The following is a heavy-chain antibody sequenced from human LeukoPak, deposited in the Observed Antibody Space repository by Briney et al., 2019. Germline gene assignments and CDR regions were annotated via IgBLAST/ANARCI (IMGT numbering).Heavy chain of an antibody. CDR1: GFTFSSYA. CDR2: ISHDGSNK. Sequence: GGSLRLSCAASGFTFSSYAMHWVRQAPGKGLEWVAVISHDGSNKYYADSVKGRFTISRDNSKNTLYLQMNSLRAEDTAVYYCARAYCGGDCYPVDYWGQVTLVTVSS. D-gene: IGHD2-21*02. CDR3: ARAYCGGDCYPVDY. V-gene: IGHV3-30-3*01. J-gene: IGHJ4*02.